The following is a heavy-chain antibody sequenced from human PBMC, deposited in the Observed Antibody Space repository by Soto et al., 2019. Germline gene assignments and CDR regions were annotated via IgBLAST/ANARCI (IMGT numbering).Heavy chain of an antibody. J-gene: IGHJ5*02. V-gene: IGHV1-69*12. CDR3: ARDRGPSSGYYPYWFDP. Sequence: QVQLVQSGAEVKKPGSSVKVSCKASGGTFSSYAITWVRQAPGQGLEWMGGVIPIFGTANYAQKFHGRGTITAEESTSTAYRELSGLRSEDTAVYYCARDRGPSSGYYPYWFDPWGQGTLVTVSS. CDR1: GGTFSSYA. CDR2: VIPIFGTA. D-gene: IGHD3-22*01.